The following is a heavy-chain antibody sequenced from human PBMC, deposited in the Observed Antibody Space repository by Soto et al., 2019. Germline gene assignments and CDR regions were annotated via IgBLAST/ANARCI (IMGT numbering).Heavy chain of an antibody. CDR3: AREVAARPERYYYCYYGMDV. Sequence: ASVKVSCKASGYTFTSYYMHWVRQAPGQGLEWMGIINPSGGSTSYAQKFQGRVTMTRDTSTSTVYMELSSLRSEDTAVYYCAREVAARPERYYYCYYGMDVWGQGTTVTVSS. J-gene: IGHJ6*02. CDR1: GYTFTSYY. V-gene: IGHV1-46*01. D-gene: IGHD6-6*01. CDR2: INPSGGST.